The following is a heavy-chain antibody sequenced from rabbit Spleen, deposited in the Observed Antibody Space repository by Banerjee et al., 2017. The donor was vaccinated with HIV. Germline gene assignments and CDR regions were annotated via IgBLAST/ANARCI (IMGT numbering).Heavy chain of an antibody. Sequence: QQLVESGGGLVQPGGSLKLSCKASGFTLSSYYMNWVRQAPGKGLEWIGYIDPVFGITYYANWVNGRFSISRENAQNTVLLQMTSLTAADTATYFCARAIVPWLGLTRLDLWGQGTLVTVS. CDR1: GFTLSSYY. J-gene: IGHJ3*01. V-gene: IGHV1S7*01. CDR2: IDPVFGIT. CDR3: ARAIVPWLGLTRLDL. D-gene: IGHD4-1*01.